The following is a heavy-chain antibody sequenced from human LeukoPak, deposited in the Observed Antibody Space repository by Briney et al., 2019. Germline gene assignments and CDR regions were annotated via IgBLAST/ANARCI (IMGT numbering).Heavy chain of an antibody. CDR1: GYTFTSYG. J-gene: IGHJ3*02. V-gene: IGHV1-18*01. CDR3: ARLLFCGGDCSRRGNDAFDI. CDR2: ISAYNGNT. D-gene: IGHD2-21*02. Sequence: ASVKVSCKASGYTFTSYGISWVRQAPGQGLEWMGWISAYNGNTNYAQKLQGRVTMTTDTSTSTAYMELRSLRSDDTAVYYCARLLFCGGDCSRRGNDAFDIWGQGTMVTVSS.